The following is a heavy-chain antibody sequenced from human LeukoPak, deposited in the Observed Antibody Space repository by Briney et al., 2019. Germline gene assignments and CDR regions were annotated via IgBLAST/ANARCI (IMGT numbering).Heavy chain of an antibody. V-gene: IGHV3-11*01. Sequence: GGSLRLSCAASGFTFSDYYMSWIRQAPGKGLEWVSYISSSGSTIYYADSVKGRFTISRDNAKNSLYLQMNSLRAEDTAVYYCARDQDVVVPAANGFDYWGQGTLVTVSS. CDR3: ARDQDVVVPAANGFDY. CDR2: ISSSGSTI. J-gene: IGHJ4*02. CDR1: GFTFSDYY. D-gene: IGHD2-2*01.